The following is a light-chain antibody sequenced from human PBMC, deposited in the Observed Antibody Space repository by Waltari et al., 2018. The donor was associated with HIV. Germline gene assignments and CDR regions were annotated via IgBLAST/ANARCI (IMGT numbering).Light chain of an antibody. CDR2: EGN. CDR1: SSDVGPSSL. V-gene: IGLV2-23*03. Sequence: QSALPQPASVSGSPGQSITISCTGSSSDVGPSSLVSWYQHPPGKAPKLMIYEGNKRPSGFSNRFSGSKSGNTASLTISGLQAEDEADYYCSSYTSFSTVLFGGGTKLTVL. CDR3: SSYTSFSTVL. J-gene: IGLJ2*01.